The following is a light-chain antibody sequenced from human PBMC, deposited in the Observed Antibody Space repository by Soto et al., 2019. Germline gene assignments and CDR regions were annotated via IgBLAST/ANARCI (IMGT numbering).Light chain of an antibody. CDR1: SSNIGAGYD. V-gene: IGLV1-40*01. CDR3: QSFDSSLTGLI. Sequence: QSVLTQPPSVSGAPGQRVTISCTGSSSNIGAGYDVHWYQQLPGTVPKLLIYANTHRPSGVPDRFSGSTSATSASLAITGLQTQDEADYYCQSFDSSLTGLIFGGGTKVTVL. J-gene: IGLJ2*01. CDR2: ANT.